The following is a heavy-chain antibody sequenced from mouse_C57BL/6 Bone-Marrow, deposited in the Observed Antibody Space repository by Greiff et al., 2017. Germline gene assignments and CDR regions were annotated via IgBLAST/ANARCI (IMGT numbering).Heavy chain of an antibody. J-gene: IGHJ4*01. V-gene: IGHV3-8*01. CDR1: GYSITSDY. CDR2: ISYNGST. Sequence: EVQGVESGPGLAKPSQTLSLTCSVTGYSITSDYWNWIRKFPGNKLEYMGYISYNGSTYYNPSLKSLISMTRDTSQNQYYLQLNSVTTEDTATYNCARYTGDAMDYWGQGTSVTVSS. CDR3: ARYTGDAMDY.